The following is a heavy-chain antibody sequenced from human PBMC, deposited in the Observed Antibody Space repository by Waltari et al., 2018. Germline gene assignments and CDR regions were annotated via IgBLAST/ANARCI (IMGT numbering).Heavy chain of an antibody. CDR1: GGTFSSYT. J-gene: IGHJ3*02. CDR2: IIPILGIA. V-gene: IGHV1-69*02. Sequence: QVQLVQSGAEVKKPGSSVKVSCKASGGTFSSYTISWVRQAPGQGLEWMGRIIPILGIANYAQKCQGRVTITADKSTSTAYMELSSLRSEDTAVYYCARASYYDTQTGAFDIWGQGTMVTVSS. CDR3: ARASYYDTQTGAFDI. D-gene: IGHD3-22*01.